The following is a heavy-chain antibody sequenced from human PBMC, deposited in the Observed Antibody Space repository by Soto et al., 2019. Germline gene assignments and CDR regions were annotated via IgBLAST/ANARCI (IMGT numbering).Heavy chain of an antibody. CDR1: GYSISSGYY. Sequence: PSETLSLTCAVSGYSISSGYYWGWIRQPPGKGLEWIGSIYHSGSTYYNPSLKSRVTISVDTSKNQFSLKLSSVTAADTAVYYCARGLSGLFYWGQGTLVTVS. V-gene: IGHV4-38-2*01. D-gene: IGHD3-22*01. CDR3: ARGLSGLFY. CDR2: IYHSGST. J-gene: IGHJ4*02.